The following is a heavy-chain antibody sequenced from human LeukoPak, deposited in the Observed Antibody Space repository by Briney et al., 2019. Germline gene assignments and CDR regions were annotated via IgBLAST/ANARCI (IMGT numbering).Heavy chain of an antibody. D-gene: IGHD1-7*01. CDR2: IRSKAYGGTT. CDR1: GLTFGDYA. V-gene: IGHV3-49*04. Sequence: GGSLRLSCTASGLTFGDYAMSWVRQAPGKGLEWISFIRSKAYGGTTEYAASVKGRFTISRDDSKSIAYLQMNSLKTEDTAVYHCTRGYRSGTINPFFDYWGQGTLVTVSS. J-gene: IGHJ4*02. CDR3: TRGYRSGTINPFFDY.